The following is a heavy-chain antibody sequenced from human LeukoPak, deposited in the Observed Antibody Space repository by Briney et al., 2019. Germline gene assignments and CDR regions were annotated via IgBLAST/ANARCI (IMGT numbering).Heavy chain of an antibody. Sequence: GGSLRLSCAASGFAVNDNYMGWVRQAPGKGLEWVSLIYSGGDTYYADSVKGRFTISRDTSKNTFYLQMNSLRPDDTATYYCARAILLTGSEYYFDSWGRGTLVTVSS. J-gene: IGHJ4*02. V-gene: IGHV3-53*01. D-gene: IGHD3-9*01. CDR3: ARAILLTGSEYYFDS. CDR2: IYSGGDT. CDR1: GFAVNDNY.